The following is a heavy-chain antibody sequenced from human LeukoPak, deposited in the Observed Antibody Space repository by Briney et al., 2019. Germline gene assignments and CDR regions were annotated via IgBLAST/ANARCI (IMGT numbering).Heavy chain of an antibody. V-gene: IGHV4-34*01. CDR1: GGSFSGYY. Sequence: SETLSLTCAVYGGSFSGYYWSWIRQPPGKGLEWIGEINHSGSSNYNPSLKSRVTISLDTSKNQFSLRLSSVTAADTAVYYCARGESSASNWFDPWGQGTLVTVSS. J-gene: IGHJ5*02. D-gene: IGHD3-22*01. CDR2: INHSGSS. CDR3: ARGESSASNWFDP.